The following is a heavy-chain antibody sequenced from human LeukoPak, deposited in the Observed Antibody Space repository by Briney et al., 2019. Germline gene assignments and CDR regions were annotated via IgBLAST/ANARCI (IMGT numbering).Heavy chain of an antibody. CDR1: GGPISSYY. CDR2: IYYSGST. Sequence: SETLSLTCTVSGGPISSYYWSWIRQPPGKGLEWIGYIYYSGSTNYNPSLKSRVTISVDTSKNQFSLKLSSVTAADTAVYYCASGLEYSSSYWGQGTLVTVSS. D-gene: IGHD6-6*01. V-gene: IGHV4-59*01. J-gene: IGHJ4*02. CDR3: ASGLEYSSSY.